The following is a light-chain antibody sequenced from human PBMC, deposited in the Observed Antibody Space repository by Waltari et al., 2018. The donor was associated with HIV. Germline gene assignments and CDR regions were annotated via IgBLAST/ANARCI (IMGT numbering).Light chain of an antibody. CDR3: QQLITYPIT. J-gene: IGKJ5*01. CDR1: QGVGGF. V-gene: IGKV1-9*01. Sequence: DIQLTQSPSFLSSSIGDRVTITCRASQGVGGFLAWYQHNPGTAPKLLIHSAATLQSGVPSRFSGSGSGTEFTLTISSLQPEDFATYYCQQLITYPITFGQGTRLEIK. CDR2: SAA.